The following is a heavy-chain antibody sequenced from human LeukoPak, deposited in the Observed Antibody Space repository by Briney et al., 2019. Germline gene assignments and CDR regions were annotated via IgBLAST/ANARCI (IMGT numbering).Heavy chain of an antibody. Sequence: ASVKVSCKASGYTFTSYGISWVRQAPGQGLEWMGGFDPEDGETIYAQKFQGRVTMTEDTSTDTAYMELSSLRSEDTAVYYCATERGSYLREPGYWGQGTLVTVSS. CDR1: GYTFTSYG. CDR3: ATERGSYLREPGY. V-gene: IGHV1-24*01. D-gene: IGHD1-26*01. CDR2: FDPEDGET. J-gene: IGHJ4*02.